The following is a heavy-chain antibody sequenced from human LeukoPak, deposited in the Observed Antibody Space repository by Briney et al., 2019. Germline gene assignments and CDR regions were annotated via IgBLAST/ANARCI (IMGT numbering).Heavy chain of an antibody. J-gene: IGHJ4*02. CDR3: ARRFAAAGKNAPFDY. V-gene: IGHV3-23*01. CDR1: GFTLSSSA. Sequence: GESLRLSRAASGFTLSSSAISWVRQAPGKGLKWVSAIGSDDTPYYADSVKGRFTISRDNSKNTLYLQMNSLRAEDTAVYYCARRFAAAGKNAPFDYWGQGTLVTVSS. CDR2: IGSDDTP. D-gene: IGHD6-13*01.